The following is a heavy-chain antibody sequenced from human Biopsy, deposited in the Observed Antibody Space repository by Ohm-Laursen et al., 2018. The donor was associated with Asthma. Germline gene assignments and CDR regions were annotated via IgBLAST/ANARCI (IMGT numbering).Heavy chain of an antibody. CDR2: MYHSGSP. V-gene: IGHV4-39*01. J-gene: IGHJ4*02. D-gene: IGHD3-22*01. CDR1: GGSITSSSYY. Sequence: TLSLTCTVSGGSITSSSYYWGWIRQPPGKGMEWIGSMYHSGSPYYHPSLKSRATISVDTSKNQLSLKMSSVTAADTAVYFCVRHQYSSSWSTFDYWGLGALVTVSS. CDR3: VRHQYSSSWSTFDY.